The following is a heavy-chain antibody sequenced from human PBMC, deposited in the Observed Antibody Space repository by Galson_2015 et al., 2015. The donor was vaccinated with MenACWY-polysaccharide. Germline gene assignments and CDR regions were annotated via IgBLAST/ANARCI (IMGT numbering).Heavy chain of an antibody. D-gene: IGHD3-3*02. CDR1: GYKFSSYD. CDR2: MNPNSGNT. Sequence: SVKVSCKASGYKFSSYDINWVRQASGQGLEWMGWMNPNSGNTGYAQRFQGRVAMTRDTATSTAYMELRMLRYDDTAGYYCARISARQRTFVDSWGQGTLVSVS. V-gene: IGHV1-8*01. CDR3: ARISARQRTFVDS. J-gene: IGHJ4*02.